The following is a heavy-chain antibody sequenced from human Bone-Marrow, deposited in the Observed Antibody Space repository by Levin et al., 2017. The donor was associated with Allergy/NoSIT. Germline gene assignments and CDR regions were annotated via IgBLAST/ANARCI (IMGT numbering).Heavy chain of an antibody. CDR2: IYYSGST. CDR1: GGSISSSSYY. D-gene: IGHD5-24*01. CDR3: VGTDGYNPFLSNRGPFDY. V-gene: IGHV4-39*01. J-gene: IGHJ4*02. Sequence: SETLSLTCTVSGGSISSSSYYWGWIRQPPGKGLEWIGSIYYSGSTYYNPSLKSRVTISVDTSKNQFSLKLSSVTAADTAVYYCVGTDGYNPFLSNRGPFDYWGQGTLVTVSS.